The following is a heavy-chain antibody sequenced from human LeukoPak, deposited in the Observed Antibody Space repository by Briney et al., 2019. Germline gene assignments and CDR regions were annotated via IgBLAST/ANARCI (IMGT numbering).Heavy chain of an antibody. CDR1: GYTFTSYA. CDR3: ARDLVPTLTPWETGRIRDYWYFDL. V-gene: IGHV7-4-1*02. CDR2: INTNTGNP. Sequence: GASVKVSCKASGYTFTSYAMNWVRQAPGQGLEWMGWINTNTGNPTYAQGFTGRFVFSLDTSVSTAYLQISSLKAEDTAVYYCARDLVPTLTPWETGRIRDYWYFDLWGRGTLVTVSS. J-gene: IGHJ2*01. D-gene: IGHD3-3*02.